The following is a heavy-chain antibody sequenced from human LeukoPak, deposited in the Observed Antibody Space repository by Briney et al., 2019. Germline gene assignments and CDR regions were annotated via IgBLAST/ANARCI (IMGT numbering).Heavy chain of an antibody. CDR1: GYTFTGYF. V-gene: IGHV1-2*02. J-gene: IGHJ4*02. D-gene: IGHD5-18*01. CDR2: INPNSGGT. CDR3: ARGGGYSYGSTFDY. Sequence: ASVKVSCKASGYTFTGYFMHWVRQAPGQGLEWMGWINPNSGGTNYAQKFQGRVTMTGDTSISTAYMDLSSLRSEDTAVYYCARGGGYSYGSTFDYWGQGTLVTVSS.